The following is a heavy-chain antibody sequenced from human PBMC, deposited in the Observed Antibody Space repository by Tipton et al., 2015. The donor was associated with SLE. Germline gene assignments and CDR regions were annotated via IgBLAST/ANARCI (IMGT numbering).Heavy chain of an antibody. CDR3: ASRSHYYDSSGSLAY. J-gene: IGHJ4*02. CDR1: GGSFSGYY. V-gene: IGHV4-30-4*01. D-gene: IGHD3-22*01. CDR2: IYYSGST. Sequence: TLSLTCAVYGGSFSGYYWSWIRQPPGKGLEWIGYIYYSGSTYYNPSLKSRVTISVDTSKNQFSLKLTSVTAADTAVYYCASRSHYYDSSGSLAYWGQGTLVTVSS.